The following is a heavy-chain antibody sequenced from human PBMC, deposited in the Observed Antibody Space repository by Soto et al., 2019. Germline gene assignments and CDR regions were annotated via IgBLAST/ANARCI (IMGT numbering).Heavy chain of an antibody. CDR1: GGTFSSYA. J-gene: IGHJ4*02. CDR3: ARHRGYDYVFDY. V-gene: IGHV1-69*13. CDR2: IIPIFGTA. D-gene: IGHD5-12*01. Sequence: GASVKVSCKASGGTFSSYAISWVRQAPGQGLEWMGGIIPIFGTANYAQKFQGRVTITADESTSTAYMELSSRRSEDKAVYYCARHRGYDYVFDYWGQGTLITVSS.